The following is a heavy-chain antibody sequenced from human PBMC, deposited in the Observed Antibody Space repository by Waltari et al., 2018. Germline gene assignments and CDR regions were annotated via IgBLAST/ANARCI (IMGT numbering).Heavy chain of an antibody. J-gene: IGHJ4*02. CDR1: GFTLHDYA. CDR3: ARDPLYGSYEFDC. CDR2: ISWNSDYI. Sequence: EVQLVESGGGLVQPGRSLRLSCAASGFTLHDYAIHWVRQAPGKGLELVSGISWNSDYINYADSVKGRFTISRDKNFLYLQMNSLRAEDTAFYYCARDPLYGSYEFDCWGQGTLVTVSS. D-gene: IGHD1-26*01. V-gene: IGHV3-9*01.